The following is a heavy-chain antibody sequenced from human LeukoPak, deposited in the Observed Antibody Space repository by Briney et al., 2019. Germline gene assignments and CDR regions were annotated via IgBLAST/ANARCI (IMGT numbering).Heavy chain of an antibody. CDR2: ISAYNGNT. CDR3: ARDSPSSGWTPLYYYYGMDV. Sequence: ASVTVSCKASGYTFTSYGISWVRQAPGQGLEWMGWISAYNGNTNYAQKLQGRVTMTTDTSTSTAYMELRSLRSDDTAVYYCARDSPSSGWTPLYYYYGMDVWGQGTTVTVSS. V-gene: IGHV1-18*01. CDR1: GYTFTSYG. D-gene: IGHD6-19*01. J-gene: IGHJ6*02.